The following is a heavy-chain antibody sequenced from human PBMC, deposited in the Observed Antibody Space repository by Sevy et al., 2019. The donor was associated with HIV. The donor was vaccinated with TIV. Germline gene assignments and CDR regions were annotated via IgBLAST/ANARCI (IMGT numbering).Heavy chain of an antibody. J-gene: IGHJ4*02. D-gene: IGHD2-8*01. CDR1: GFTPSTYG. V-gene: IGHV3-33*01. Sequence: GGSLRLSCAASGFTPSTYGMHWVRQAPGKGLEWVAVIGYDGSNKDYADSVKGRFTISRDNSKNTLFLQMDSLRAEDKDVYYCERAPRMYGDYPAAYFDSWGQGTLVTVSS. CDR3: ERAPRMYGDYPAAYFDS. CDR2: IGYDGSNK.